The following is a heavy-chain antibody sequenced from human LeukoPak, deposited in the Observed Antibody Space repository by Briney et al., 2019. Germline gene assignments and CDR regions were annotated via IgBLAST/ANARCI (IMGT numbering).Heavy chain of an antibody. V-gene: IGHV4-59*01. CDR2: IFYGGST. CDR3: AREIDWDYEGEFDY. D-gene: IGHD1-7*01. Sequence: PETLSLTCTVSGGSISPYYWTWIRHPPGEGLEWIGYIFYGGSTHTNPSPGSRVTMSVDTSNSQISLKLSSVTAADTAVYYCAREIDWDYEGEFDYWGHGTLVTVSS. J-gene: IGHJ4*01. CDR1: GGSISPYY.